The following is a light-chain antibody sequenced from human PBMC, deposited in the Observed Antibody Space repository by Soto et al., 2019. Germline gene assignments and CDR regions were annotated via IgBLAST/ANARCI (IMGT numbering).Light chain of an antibody. J-gene: IGKJ4*01. V-gene: IGKV3-20*01. CDR2: SAS. CDR1: ETLTNSF. Sequence: EILLTQSPGTLSLSPGDRATLSCRSSETLTNSFLAWYQQRPGQTPRLLIYSASIRATDIPDRFSGSGSGTDFTLTISRLEPEDFAVYFCQKYGRLPLSFGGGTKVQI. CDR3: QKYGRLPLS.